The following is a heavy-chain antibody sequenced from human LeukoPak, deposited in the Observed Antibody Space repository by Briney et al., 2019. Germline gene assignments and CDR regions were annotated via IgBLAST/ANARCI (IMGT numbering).Heavy chain of an antibody. CDR2: IFRTGST. D-gene: IGHD3-9*01. CDR1: GGSIDSSSYY. CDR3: ARRSNDILTGYSEMDV. Sequence: SETLSLTCAVSGGSIDSSSYYWGWIRQPPGKGLEWIGSIFRTGSTYYSASLKSRVSISVDTSKNHIALKLSSVTAADTAVYYCARRSNDILTGYSEMDVWGKGTTVTVSS. J-gene: IGHJ6*04. V-gene: IGHV4-39*02.